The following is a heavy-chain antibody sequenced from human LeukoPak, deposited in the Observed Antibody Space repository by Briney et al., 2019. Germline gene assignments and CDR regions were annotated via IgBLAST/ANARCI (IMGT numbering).Heavy chain of an antibody. CDR1: GFTFSSYA. CDR2: ISDSGGST. D-gene: IGHD3-22*01. J-gene: IGHJ4*02. CDR3: AKLSSYYYDSSGYFVDY. V-gene: IGHV3-23*01. Sequence: GGSLRLSCAASGFTFSSYAMSWVRQAPGKGLEWVSDISDSGGSTFYADSVKGRFTISRDNSKNTLYLQMNSLRAEDTAVYYCAKLSSYYYDSSGYFVDYWGQGTLVTVSS.